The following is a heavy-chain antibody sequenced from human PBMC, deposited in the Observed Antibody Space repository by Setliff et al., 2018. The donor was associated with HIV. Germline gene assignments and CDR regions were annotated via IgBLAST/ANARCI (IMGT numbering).Heavy chain of an antibody. CDR2: ISYDGSNK. CDR1: GFTFSSYA. D-gene: IGHD6-19*01. CDR3: ARDRAVGYFDY. V-gene: IGHV3-30*01. J-gene: IGHJ4*02. Sequence: SLRLSCAASGFTFSSYAMHWVRQAPGKGLEWVAVISYDGSNKYYADSVKGRFTISRDNSKNTLYLQMNSLRAEDTAVYYCARDRAVGYFDYWGQGTLVTVSS.